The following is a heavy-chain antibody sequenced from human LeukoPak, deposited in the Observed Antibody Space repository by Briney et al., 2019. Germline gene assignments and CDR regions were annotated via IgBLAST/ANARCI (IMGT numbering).Heavy chain of an antibody. Sequence: SETLSLTCTVSGGSISSYYWSWIRQPPGKGLEWIGYINYSGSTNCNPSLKSRVTISVDTSKNQFSLKLSSVTAADTAVYYCARPLWFGELGSFGYWGQGTLVTVSS. J-gene: IGHJ4*02. V-gene: IGHV4-59*08. CDR1: GGSISSYY. CDR2: INYSGST. CDR3: ARPLWFGELGSFGY. D-gene: IGHD3-10*01.